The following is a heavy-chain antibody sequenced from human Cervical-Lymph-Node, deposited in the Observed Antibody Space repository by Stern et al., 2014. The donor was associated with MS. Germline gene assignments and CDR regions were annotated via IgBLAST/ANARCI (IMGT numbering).Heavy chain of an antibody. CDR3: AKDRELVVVTFDS. J-gene: IGHJ4*02. D-gene: IGHD2-15*01. V-gene: IGHV3-23*01. CDR2: ISLSGGST. Sequence: EVQLLQSGGGLVQPGGSLRLSCAASGFTFSDYAMSWVRQAPGTGMELVSAISLSGGSTVYADSVQGRFTISRDNSKNTLYLQMNSLRAEDTAVYYCAKDRELVVVTFDSWGQGTLVTVSS. CDR1: GFTFSDYA.